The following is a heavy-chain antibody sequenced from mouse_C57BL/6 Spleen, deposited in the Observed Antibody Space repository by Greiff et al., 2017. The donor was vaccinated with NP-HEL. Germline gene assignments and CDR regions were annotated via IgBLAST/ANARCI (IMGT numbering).Heavy chain of an antibody. J-gene: IGHJ4*01. CDR1: GFTFSSYA. Sequence: EVQVVESGGGLVKPGGSLKLSCAASGFTFSSYAMSWVRQTPEKRLEWVATISDGGSYTYYPDNVKGRFTISRDNAKNNLYLQMSHLKSEDTAMYYCARLITTAYYAMDYWVKEPQSPSPQ. CDR2: ISDGGSYT. D-gene: IGHD2-4*01. V-gene: IGHV5-4*01. CDR3: ARLITTAYYAMDY.